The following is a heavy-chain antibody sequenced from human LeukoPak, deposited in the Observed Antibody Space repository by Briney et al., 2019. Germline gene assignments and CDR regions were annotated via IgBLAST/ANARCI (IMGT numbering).Heavy chain of an antibody. CDR2: IKQDGSEK. V-gene: IGHV3-7*01. CDR3: AKQVRGVISVDX. J-gene: IGHJ4*02. Sequence: PGGSRRLSCAASGFTLSSYWMSWVRQAPGKGLEGVANIKQDGSEKYYADSVKGRFTIFRDNSKNTLYLQMNSLRAEDTAVYYCAKQVRGVISVDXXXQGTLVTVSS. CDR1: GFTLSSYW. D-gene: IGHD3-10*01.